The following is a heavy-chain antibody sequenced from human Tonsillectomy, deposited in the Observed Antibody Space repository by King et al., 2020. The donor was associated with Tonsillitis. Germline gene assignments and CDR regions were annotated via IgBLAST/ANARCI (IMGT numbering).Heavy chain of an antibody. Sequence: VQLQQWGAGLLKPSETLSLTCAVNGGSLSGYYWSWIRQPPGKGLEWIGEINHSGSSHYNPSLKSRVTISVDSSKNQFSLQLSSVTAADTAVYYCARGPSTIFGVILTPPTSFEYWGQGTLVTVSS. D-gene: IGHD3-3*01. CDR2: INHSGSS. CDR3: ARGPSTIFGVILTPPTSFEY. V-gene: IGHV4-34*01. CDR1: GGSLSGYY. J-gene: IGHJ4*02.